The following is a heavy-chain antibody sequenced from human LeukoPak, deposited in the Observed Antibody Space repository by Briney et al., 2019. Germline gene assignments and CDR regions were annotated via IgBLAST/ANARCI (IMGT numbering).Heavy chain of an antibody. Sequence: GGSPRLSSAASCFTFVAYAMHWVGHAIAQGREWVSRIICNSGTVAYSDPSKRRFTTSRDNAQISMSLQMNSLRTEDMALFYCSKDLESGEDTAMVSFDYWGQGTLVTVSS. CDR1: CFTFVAYA. J-gene: IGHJ4*02. CDR3: SKDLESGEDTAMVSFDY. D-gene: IGHD5-18*01. V-gene: IGHV3-9*03. CDR2: IICNSGTV.